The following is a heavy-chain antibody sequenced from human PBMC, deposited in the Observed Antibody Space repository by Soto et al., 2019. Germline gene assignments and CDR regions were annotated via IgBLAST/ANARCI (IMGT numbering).Heavy chain of an antibody. CDR2: ISGSGGST. CDR1: GFTFSSYA. D-gene: IGHD2-15*01. CDR3: AKVGHIRRIIDY. V-gene: IGHV3-23*01. Sequence: LRLSCAASGFTFSSYAMSWVRQAPGKGLEWVSAISGSGGSTYYADSVKGRFTISRDNSKNTLYLQMNSLRAEDTAVYYCAKVGHIRRIIDYWGQGTLVTVSS. J-gene: IGHJ4*02.